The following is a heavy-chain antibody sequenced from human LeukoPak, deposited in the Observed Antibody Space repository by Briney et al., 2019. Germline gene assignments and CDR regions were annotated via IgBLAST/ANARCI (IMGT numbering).Heavy chain of an antibody. J-gene: IGHJ4*02. CDR2: IRSRTAGGTT. Sequence: GGPLRLSCVVSGFTFYNAWMSCVRQAPGKGLEWVGRIRSRTAGGTTDSGAPVKGRFTISRDDSKNTVYLQMNNLKMEDTAIYYCSTGGGTSDYWGQGTLVTVSS. CDR3: STGGGTSDY. D-gene: IGHD1-1*01. V-gene: IGHV3-15*01. CDR1: GFTFYNAW.